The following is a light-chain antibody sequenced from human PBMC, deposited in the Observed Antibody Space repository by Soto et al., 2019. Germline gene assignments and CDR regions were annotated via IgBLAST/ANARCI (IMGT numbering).Light chain of an antibody. J-gene: IGLJ1*01. Sequence: SYELTQPPSVSVAPGQTARITCGGSNVGSESVHWYQQKPGQAPVLVVYDDDDRPSGIPERFSGSNSGNTATLTISRVEAGDEAAYYCQVWDSSSYVFGIGTKVTVL. CDR2: DDD. V-gene: IGLV3-21*02. CDR3: QVWDSSSYV. CDR1: NVGSES.